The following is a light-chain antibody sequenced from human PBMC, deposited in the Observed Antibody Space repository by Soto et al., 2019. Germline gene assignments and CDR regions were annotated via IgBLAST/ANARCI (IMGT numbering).Light chain of an antibody. V-gene: IGLV1-47*01. CDR3: CSYAGSYTYV. CDR1: SSNIGSAY. Sequence: QSVLTQPPSASGTPGQTVTISCSGSSSNIGSAYIYWYQHLPGTAPKLLIYRNNQRPSGVPDRFSASKSGTSASLAISGLRSEDDADYYCCSYAGSYTYVFGTGTKLTVL. J-gene: IGLJ1*01. CDR2: RNN.